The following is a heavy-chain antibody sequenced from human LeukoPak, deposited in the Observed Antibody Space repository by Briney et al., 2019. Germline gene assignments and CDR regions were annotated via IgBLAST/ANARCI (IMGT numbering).Heavy chain of an antibody. CDR1: GGSNSSSNW. J-gene: IGHJ6*02. V-gene: IGHV4-4*02. CDR3: ARKLQGDYYYYYGMDV. Sequence: SGTLSLTCAVSGGSNSSSNWWSWVRQPPGKGQEWIGDIYHRGSTYYNPSLKSRVTISVDKSKNQFSLKLSSVTAADTAVYYCARKLQGDYYYYYGMDVWGQGTTVTVSS. D-gene: IGHD4-11*01. CDR2: IYHRGST.